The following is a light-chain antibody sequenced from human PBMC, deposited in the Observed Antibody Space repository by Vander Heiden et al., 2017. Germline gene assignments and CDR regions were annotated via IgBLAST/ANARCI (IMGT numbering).Light chain of an antibody. CDR2: AAS. V-gene: IGKV1-12*01. CDR1: QGISSW. CDR3: LQANSFAFT. J-gene: IGKJ3*01. Sequence: DIQMTQSPSSVSASVGDRVTITCRASQGISSWLAWYQQKPVKAPKLLIYAASSLQSGVPSTFTATGSGTDFTLTIRSLHPEDFATYYCLQANSFAFTFGHGTKVDIK.